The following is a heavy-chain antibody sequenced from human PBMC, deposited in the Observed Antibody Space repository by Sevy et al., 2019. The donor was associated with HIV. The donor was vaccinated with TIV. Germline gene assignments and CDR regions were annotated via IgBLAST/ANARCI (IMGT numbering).Heavy chain of an antibody. Sequence: GGSLRLSCAASGFTFSYSGMHWVRQAPGQGLEWVTFIQYDGNNKYYADSVKGRFTISRDNSMNTLYLQMNSLRSDDTAVYYCAKNTAAVGTGGFDYWGQGTLVTVSS. CDR3: AKNTAAVGTGGFDY. CDR1: GFTFSYSG. V-gene: IGHV3-30*02. D-gene: IGHD6-13*01. J-gene: IGHJ4*02. CDR2: IQYDGNNK.